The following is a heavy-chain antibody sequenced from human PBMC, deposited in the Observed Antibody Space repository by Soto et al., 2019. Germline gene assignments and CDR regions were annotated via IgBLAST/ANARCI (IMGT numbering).Heavy chain of an antibody. CDR1: GFTVSRNS. CDR3: ARAVAGDIDY. Sequence: EVQLVESGGGLVQPGGSLRLSCAASGFTVSRNSMSWVRQAPGKGLEWVSVIYSGGNTYYADSVKGRFTISRDKSKNTLYLQMNSLRAEDTAVYFCARAVAGDIDYWGQGTLVTVSS. J-gene: IGHJ4*02. CDR2: IYSGGNT. V-gene: IGHV3-66*01. D-gene: IGHD6-19*01.